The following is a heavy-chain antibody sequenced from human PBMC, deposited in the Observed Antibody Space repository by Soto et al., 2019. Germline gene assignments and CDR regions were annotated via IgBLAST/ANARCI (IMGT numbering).Heavy chain of an antibody. V-gene: IGHV1-3*01. D-gene: IGHD2-15*01. CDR3: ARDLVVAATPGDYSGMDV. Sequence: ASVKVSCKASGYTFTSYAMHWVRQAPGQRLEWMGWINAGNGNTKYSQKFQGRVTITRDTSASTAYMELSSLRSEDTAVYYCARDLVVAATPGDYSGMDVWGQGTTVTVSS. CDR1: GYTFTSYA. J-gene: IGHJ6*02. CDR2: INAGNGNT.